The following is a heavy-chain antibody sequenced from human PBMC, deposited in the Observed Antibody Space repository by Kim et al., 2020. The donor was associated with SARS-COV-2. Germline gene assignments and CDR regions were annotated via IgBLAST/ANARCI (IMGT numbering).Heavy chain of an antibody. D-gene: IGHD3-22*01. J-gene: IGHJ4*02. CDR3: TTDYYYDSSGYLQGGPAY. V-gene: IGHV3-15*01. Sequence: KGRFTISRDDSKNTLYLQMNSLKPEDTAVYYCTTDYYYDSSGYLQGGPAYWGQGTLVTVSS.